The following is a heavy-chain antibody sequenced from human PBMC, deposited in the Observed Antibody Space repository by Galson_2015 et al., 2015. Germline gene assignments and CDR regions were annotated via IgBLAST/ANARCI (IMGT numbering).Heavy chain of an antibody. J-gene: IGHJ4*02. V-gene: IGHV1-69*06. D-gene: IGHD5-24*01. Sequence: SVKVSCKATGDTISEYNISWVRQAPGQGLKWMGGIIPIFDSPNYAQRFQGRVTISADKSTSTVYMELSSLTSGDTAVYYCARGTGLGDFYYWGQGTLVTVSS. CDR3: ARGTGLGDFYY. CDR1: GDTISEYN. CDR2: IIPIFDSP.